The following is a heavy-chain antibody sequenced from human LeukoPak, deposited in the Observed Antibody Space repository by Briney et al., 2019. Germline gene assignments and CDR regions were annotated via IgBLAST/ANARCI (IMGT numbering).Heavy chain of an antibody. V-gene: IGHV1-2*02. CDR3: ARDLWDCGGDCYSGYYYYYGMDV. CDR1: GYTFTAYY. Sequence: ASVKVSCKASGYTFTAYYMQWVRQAPGQGLEWMGWINPNSGGTDYAQKFQGRVTMTRDTSISTAYMELSRLRSDDTAVYYCARDLWDCGGDCYSGYYYYYGMDVWGQGTTVTVSS. J-gene: IGHJ6*02. CDR2: INPNSGGT. D-gene: IGHD2-21*02.